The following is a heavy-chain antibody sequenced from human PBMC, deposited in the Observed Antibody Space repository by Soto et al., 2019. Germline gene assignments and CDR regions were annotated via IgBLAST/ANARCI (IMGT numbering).Heavy chain of an antibody. CDR3: AREVVVGATARFDR. CDR1: GFGVTESETY. Sequence: EVQMVESGGGPIQPGGSLKLSCAVSGFGVTESETYVSWIRQAQGKGLERVAAFYRGGRRNYAASVKGRFVISRDKSENSVFLQLNLVRVEDTAVYYCAREVVVGATARFDRWGQGTMVIVSP. V-gene: IGHV3-53*03. J-gene: IGHJ5*02. CDR2: FYRGGRR. D-gene: IGHD2-21*01.